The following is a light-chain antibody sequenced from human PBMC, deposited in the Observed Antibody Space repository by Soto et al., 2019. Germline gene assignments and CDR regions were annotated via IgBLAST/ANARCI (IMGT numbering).Light chain of an antibody. V-gene: IGKV3-11*01. CDR1: QNVSSS. CDR3: QHRDNWPFS. J-gene: IGKJ3*01. Sequence: LVLTQSPATLSLSPGERATLSCRTSQNVSSSLAWYQQKPGQAPRLLIYDPSNRATGIPARFSGSGSGTDVTLPFSSLEPEDFAVYYWQHRDNWPFSYGRGTKVYIK. CDR2: DPS.